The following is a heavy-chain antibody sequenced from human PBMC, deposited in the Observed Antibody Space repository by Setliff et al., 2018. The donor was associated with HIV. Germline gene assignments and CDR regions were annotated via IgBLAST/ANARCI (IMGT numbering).Heavy chain of an antibody. CDR1: GGSISSYY. CDR3: ARDRTHSKVPRPYYYMDV. Sequence: SETLSLICTVSGGSISSYYWSWIRQPAGKGLEWIGRIYTSGSTNYNPSLKSRVTMSVDTSKNQFSLKLSSVTAADTAVYYCARDRTHSKVPRPYYYMDVWGKGTTVTVSS. D-gene: IGHD6-13*01. CDR2: IYTSGST. V-gene: IGHV4-4*07. J-gene: IGHJ6*03.